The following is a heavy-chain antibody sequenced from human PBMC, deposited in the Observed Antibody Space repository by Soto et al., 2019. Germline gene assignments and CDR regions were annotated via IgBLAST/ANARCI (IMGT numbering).Heavy chain of an antibody. V-gene: IGHV3-53*01. J-gene: IGHJ6*02. CDR3: ARSLIEPYYYGMDV. Sequence: GGSLRLSCAASGFTVSSNYMSWVRQAPGKGLEWVSVIYSGGSTYYADSVKGRFTIXRDNSKNXXXXXMNSLRAEDTAVYYCARSLIEPYYYGMDVWGQGTTVTVSS. CDR2: IYSGGST. D-gene: IGHD2-8*01. CDR1: GFTVSSNY.